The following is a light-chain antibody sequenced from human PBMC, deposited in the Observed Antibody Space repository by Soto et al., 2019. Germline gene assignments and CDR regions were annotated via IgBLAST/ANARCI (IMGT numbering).Light chain of an antibody. CDR3: QAWDYSTAYYV. J-gene: IGLJ1*01. Sequence: SSELTQPPSVSVSPGQTASITCSGHELGNKYICWYQQKPGQSPVLVIYQDTKRPSGIPERFSGSNSGNTATLTISGTQAMDEADYYCQAWDYSTAYYVFGTGTKVTVL. V-gene: IGLV3-1*01. CDR1: ELGNKY. CDR2: QDT.